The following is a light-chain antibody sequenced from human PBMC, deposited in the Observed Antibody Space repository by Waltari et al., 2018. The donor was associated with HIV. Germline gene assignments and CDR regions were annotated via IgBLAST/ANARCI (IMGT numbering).Light chain of an antibody. J-gene: IGLJ3*02. Sequence: SYELTQPSSVSVSPGQTARITCSGDLLAKKYVRWFQQKPGQAPVLVMYKDSERPSGIPARFSGSSSGTTVSLTIGGAQVDDEADYYCYSAADNSGLFGGGTKLNVL. CDR2: KDS. V-gene: IGLV3-27*01. CDR3: YSAADNSGL. CDR1: LLAKKY.